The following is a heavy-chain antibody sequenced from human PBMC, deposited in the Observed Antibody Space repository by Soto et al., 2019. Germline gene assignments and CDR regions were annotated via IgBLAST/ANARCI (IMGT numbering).Heavy chain of an antibody. V-gene: IGHV3-48*02. CDR1: GFSFNSYS. CDR2: IDTVGTAT. CDR3: ARDELTGHFWEAFDI. D-gene: IGHD3-3*02. Sequence: EDQLVESGGGLVQPGGSLRLSCAASGFSFNSYSMSWVRQAPGKGLDWVASIDTVGTATNYADSVKGRFVISRDNDRDSLYLQVNSLRDDDTAVYYCARDELTGHFWEAFDIWGQGTMVTVSS. J-gene: IGHJ3*02.